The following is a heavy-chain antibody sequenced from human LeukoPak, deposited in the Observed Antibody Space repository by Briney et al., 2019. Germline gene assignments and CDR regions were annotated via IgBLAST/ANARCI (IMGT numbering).Heavy chain of an antibody. J-gene: IGHJ5*02. CDR2: IYWNDDK. CDR3: AHSIPYNWFDP. CDR1: GFSLSTSGVG. Sequence: SGPTLLRPTQTLTLTCTFSGFSLSTSGVGVGWIRQPPGEALEWLALIYWNDDKRYSPSLKSRLTITKDTSKNQVVLTMTNMDPVDTATYYRAHSIPYNWFDPWGQGTLVTVSS. V-gene: IGHV2-5*01.